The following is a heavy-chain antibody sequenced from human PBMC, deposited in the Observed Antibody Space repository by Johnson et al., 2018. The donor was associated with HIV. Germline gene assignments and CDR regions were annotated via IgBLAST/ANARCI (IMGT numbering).Heavy chain of an antibody. J-gene: IGHJ3*01. CDR3: ARETIDCSGGKCPQTDASDV. D-gene: IGHD2-15*01. CDR1: GFTFSRHW. Sequence: VQLVESGGDLVQSGGSLRVSCAASGFTFSRHWMHWVRQAPGKGLEWVSRISSDGSRTNYADSVKGRFTISRDNAKNTMFLQMNSVRAEDTAVYYCARETIDCSGGKCPQTDASDVWGQGTMVTVSS. CDR2: ISSDGSRT. V-gene: IGHV3-74*01.